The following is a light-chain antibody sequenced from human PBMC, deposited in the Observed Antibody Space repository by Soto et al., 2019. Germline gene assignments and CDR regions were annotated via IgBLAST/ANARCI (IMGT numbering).Light chain of an antibody. CDR2: GAS. Sequence: EIVMTQSPATLSVSPGERATLSCRASQSVSSNLAWYQQKPGQAPRLLIYGASTRATGIPARFSGSGSGTEFTLNISSLQSEDFAVYYCQQYYNWPPFTFGQGTKLEIK. J-gene: IGKJ2*01. CDR1: QSVSSN. V-gene: IGKV3-15*01. CDR3: QQYYNWPPFT.